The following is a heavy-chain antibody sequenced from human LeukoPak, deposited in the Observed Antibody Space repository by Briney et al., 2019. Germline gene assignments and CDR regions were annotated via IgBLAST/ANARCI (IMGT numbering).Heavy chain of an antibody. CDR3: ARVAEAAAFDS. J-gene: IGHJ4*02. V-gene: IGHV1-46*01. CDR2: INPSGGST. Sequence: GASVKVSCKASGYTFTSYYMHWVRQAPGQGLEWVGIINPSGGSTSYAQKFQGRVTMTRDMSTSTVYMELSSLRSEDTAVYYCARVAEAAAFDSWGQGTLVTVSS. D-gene: IGHD6-13*01. CDR1: GYTFTSYY.